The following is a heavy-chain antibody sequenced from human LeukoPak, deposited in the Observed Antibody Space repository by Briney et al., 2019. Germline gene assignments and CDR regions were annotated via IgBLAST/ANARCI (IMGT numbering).Heavy chain of an antibody. CDR1: GFTFSSYS. Sequence: GGSLRLSCTASGFTFSSYSMNWVRQAPGKGLEWVSSISTSSSYIYYADSVKGRFTISRDNARNSLYLQMNSLRAEDTAVYYCARFDGYSSSWSFDYWGQGTLVTVSS. CDR2: ISTSSSYI. V-gene: IGHV3-21*01. D-gene: IGHD6-13*01. CDR3: ARFDGYSSSWSFDY. J-gene: IGHJ4*02.